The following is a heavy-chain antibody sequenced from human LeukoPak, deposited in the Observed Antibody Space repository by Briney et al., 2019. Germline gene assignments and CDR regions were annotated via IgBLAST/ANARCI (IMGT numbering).Heavy chain of an antibody. CDR3: ARDSSGWYDH. V-gene: IGHV3-53*01. Sequence: PGGSLRLSCAASGFTVSTNYMSWVRQAPGRGLEWVSVIYAGGTTYYADSVRGRFIISRDNSKNTLYLQMNSLRDEDTAVYYCARDSSGWYDHWGQGTLVTVSS. CDR2: IYAGGTT. J-gene: IGHJ5*02. D-gene: IGHD6-19*01. CDR1: GFTVSTNY.